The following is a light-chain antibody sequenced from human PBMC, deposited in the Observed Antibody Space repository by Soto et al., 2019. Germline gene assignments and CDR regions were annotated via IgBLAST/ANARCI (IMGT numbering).Light chain of an antibody. CDR3: QHLNNYPPFT. J-gene: IGKJ3*01. V-gene: IGKV1-9*01. Sequence: IELTQSPSSLSASLGDRVSISCRASQDINTYLVWYQQKQGKAPKLLISGTSTLQTGVPSRFNGSGSGRDFTLTISRLQPEDFAAYYCQHLNNYPPFTFGPGTKVDLK. CDR2: GTS. CDR1: QDINTY.